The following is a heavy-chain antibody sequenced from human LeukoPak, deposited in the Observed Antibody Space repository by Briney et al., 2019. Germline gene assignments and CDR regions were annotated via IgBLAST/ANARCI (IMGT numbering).Heavy chain of an antibody. Sequence: PSETLSLTCAVYGGSFSGYYWSWIRQPPGKGLEWVSVISGSGGDTYYADSVKGRFTISRDNSKNTLYLQMNTLRAEDTAVYYCAKNIIAAAGMMDYWGQGTLVTVSS. CDR3: AKNIIAAAGMMDY. CDR2: ISGSGGDT. V-gene: IGHV3-23*01. D-gene: IGHD6-13*01. CDR1: GGSFSGYY. J-gene: IGHJ4*02.